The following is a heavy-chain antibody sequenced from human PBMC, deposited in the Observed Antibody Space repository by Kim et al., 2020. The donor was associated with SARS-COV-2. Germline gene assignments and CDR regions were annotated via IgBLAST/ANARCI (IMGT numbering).Heavy chain of an antibody. V-gene: IGHV4-39*01. CDR3: ARRWDMRYSSSPLNYYYGMDV. CDR1: GGSISSSSYY. D-gene: IGHD6-6*01. CDR2: IYYSGST. Sequence: SETLSLTCTVSGGSISSSSYYWGWIRQPPGKGLEWIGSIYYSGSTYYNPSLKSRVTISVDTSKNQFSLKLSSVTAADTAVYYCARRWDMRYSSSPLNYYYGMDVWGQGTTVTVSS. J-gene: IGHJ6*02.